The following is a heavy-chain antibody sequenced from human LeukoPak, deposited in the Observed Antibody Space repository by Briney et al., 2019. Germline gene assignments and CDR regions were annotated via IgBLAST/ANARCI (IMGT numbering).Heavy chain of an antibody. CDR3: ARDVYYYDSSGYENAFDI. V-gene: IGHV4-61*02. J-gene: IGHJ3*02. CDR2: ISSSGST. CDR1: GDSISSGDYY. D-gene: IGHD3-22*01. Sequence: SETLSLTCTVSGDSISSGDYYWSWIRQPAGKGLEWIGRISSSGSTNYNPSLKSRVTMSVDTSKNQFSLKLSSVTAADTAVYYCARDVYYYDSSGYENAFDIWGQGTMVTVSS.